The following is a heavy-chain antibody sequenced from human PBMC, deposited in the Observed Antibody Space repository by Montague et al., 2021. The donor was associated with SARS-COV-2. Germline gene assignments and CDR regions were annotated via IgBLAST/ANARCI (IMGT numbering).Heavy chain of an antibody. CDR1: GFTFSSYA. CDR2: ISYDGSNK. Sequence: SLRLSCSASGFTFSSYAMHWVRQAPGKGLEWVAVISYDGSNKYYXDSVKGRFTISRDNSKNTLYLQMNSLRAEDTAVYYYARGPFYYDILTGYLLSQNYYYYGMDVWGQGTTVTVSS. D-gene: IGHD3-9*01. V-gene: IGHV3-30-3*01. CDR3: ARGPFYYDILTGYLLSQNYYYYGMDV. J-gene: IGHJ6*02.